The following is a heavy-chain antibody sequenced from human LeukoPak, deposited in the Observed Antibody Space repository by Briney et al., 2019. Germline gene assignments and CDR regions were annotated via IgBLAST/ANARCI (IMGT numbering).Heavy chain of an antibody. CDR2: IYYSGST. J-gene: IGHJ4*02. CDR3: ASTGSDSSGIDY. V-gene: IGHV4-31*03. D-gene: IGHD3-22*01. CDR1: GGSISSGGYY. Sequence: PSETLSLTCTVSGGSISSGGYYWSWIRQHPGKGLEWIGYIYYSGSTYYNPSLKSRVTISVDTSKNQFSLKLSSVTAADTAVYYCASTGSDSSGIDYWGQGTLVTVSS.